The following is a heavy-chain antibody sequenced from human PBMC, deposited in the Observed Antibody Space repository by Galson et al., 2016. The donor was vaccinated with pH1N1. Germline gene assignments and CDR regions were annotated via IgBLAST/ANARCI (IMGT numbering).Heavy chain of an antibody. D-gene: IGHD6-6*01. J-gene: IGHJ4*02. CDR1: GFTFSAYG. CDR2: INGSSGTIR. CDR3: ARGNPVPD. V-gene: IGHV3-48*04. Sequence: SLRLSCAASGFTFSAYGMHWVRQAPGKGLEWVSYINGSSGTIRNYADAVKGRFTISRDNAKNSLILQMNSLRVEDTAIYYCARGNPVPDWGRGTLVTVSS.